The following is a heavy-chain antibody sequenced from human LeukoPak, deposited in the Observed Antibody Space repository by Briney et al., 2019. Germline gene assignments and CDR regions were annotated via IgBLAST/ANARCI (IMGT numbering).Heavy chain of an antibody. CDR2: IWPDGGTK. J-gene: IGHJ4*02. Sequence: GGSLRLSCTASGFPFSSYGMHWVRQAPGKGLVWVTVIWPDGGTKYYADSVKGRFTVSRDNSMNTLYLQMNSLRAEDTAVYYCARVSAKRDSRVDYWGQGTLVTVSS. CDR1: GFPFSSYG. CDR3: ARVSAKRDSRVDY. D-gene: IGHD6-13*01. V-gene: IGHV3-33*01.